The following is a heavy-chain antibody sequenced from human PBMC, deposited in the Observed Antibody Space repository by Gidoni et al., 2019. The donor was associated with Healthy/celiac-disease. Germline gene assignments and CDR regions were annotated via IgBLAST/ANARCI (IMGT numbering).Heavy chain of an antibody. D-gene: IGHD2-2*01. Sequence: QVQLVESGGGVVQPGRSLRLSCAASGFTFSSYGMHWVRQAPGKGLEWVAVISYDGSNKYYAYSVKGRFTISRDNSKNTLYLQMNSLRAEDTAVYYCAKDLGSYGQTNYYYYYGMDVWGQGTTVTVSS. CDR1: GFTFSSYG. CDR3: AKDLGSYGQTNYYYYYGMDV. CDR2: ISYDGSNK. V-gene: IGHV3-30*18. J-gene: IGHJ6*02.